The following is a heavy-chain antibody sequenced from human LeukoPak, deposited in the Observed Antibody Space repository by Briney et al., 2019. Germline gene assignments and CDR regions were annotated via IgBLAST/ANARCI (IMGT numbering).Heavy chain of an antibody. CDR2: ISSSSSYI. Sequence: PGGSLRLSCAASGFTFSSYSMNWVRQAPGKGLEWVSSISSSSSYIYYADSVKGRFTISRDNAKNSLYLQMNSLRAEDTAVYYCARGRSSSGWLGDYWGQGTLVTVSS. CDR1: GFTFSSYS. V-gene: IGHV3-21*01. CDR3: ARGRSSSGWLGDY. D-gene: IGHD6-19*01. J-gene: IGHJ4*02.